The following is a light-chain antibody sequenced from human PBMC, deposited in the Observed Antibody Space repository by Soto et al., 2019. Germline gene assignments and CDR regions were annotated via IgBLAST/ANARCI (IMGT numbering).Light chain of an antibody. V-gene: IGLV1-40*01. CDR2: SNT. CDR3: ATWDDNLSGPSWV. J-gene: IGLJ3*02. CDR1: NSNIGAGYD. Sequence: QSVLTQPPSVSGAPGQRVTISCTGSNSNIGAGYDVHWYQQYPGTAPKLLIYSNTNRPSGVPDRFSGSKSGTSASLTISDLRSEDEADYYCATWDDNLSGPSWVFGGGTKLTVL.